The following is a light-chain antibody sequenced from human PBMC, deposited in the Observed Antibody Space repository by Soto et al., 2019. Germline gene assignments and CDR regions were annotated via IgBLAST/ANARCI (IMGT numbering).Light chain of an antibody. J-gene: IGKJ1*01. Sequence: EIVLTQSPGTLSLSPGERATLSCRASQSVSSSFFAWYQQIPGQAPRLLIYGESSRATGIPDRFSGSGSGTDFTITISRLEPEDFAVYYCQQYGSSPWTFGQGTKVEIK. V-gene: IGKV3-20*01. CDR2: GES. CDR3: QQYGSSPWT. CDR1: QSVSSSF.